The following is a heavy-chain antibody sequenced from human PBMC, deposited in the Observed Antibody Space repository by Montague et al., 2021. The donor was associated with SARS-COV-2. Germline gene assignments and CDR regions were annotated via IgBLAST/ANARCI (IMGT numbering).Heavy chain of an antibody. CDR1: GFTFSNYD. D-gene: IGHD3-16*02. CDR2: ISTSAYTT. J-gene: IGHJ3*02. V-gene: IGHV3-48*03. Sequence: LSLSASGFTFSNYDMNWVRQAPGKGPEWISYISTSAYTTSYAGSVKGRFTISRDNGKNSLYLQMNSLRVEDTAVYYCTRDYRSIVGDGLDIWGQGTKVTVSS. CDR3: TRDYRSIVGDGLDI.